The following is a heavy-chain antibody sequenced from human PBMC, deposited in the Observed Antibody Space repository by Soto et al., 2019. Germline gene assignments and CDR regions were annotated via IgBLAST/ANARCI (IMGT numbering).Heavy chain of an antibody. Sequence: ASVKVSCKASGYTFSTYAMHWVRQAPGQSLEWMGWLDGGTGQTRYSQKFQDRVIITRDTSASTGYMELSSLTSEDTAVYYCARGKGMEENYFYYGLDIWGQGTTVTVSS. CDR2: LDGGTGQT. D-gene: IGHD1-1*01. J-gene: IGHJ6*02. CDR1: GYTFSTYA. V-gene: IGHV1-3*01. CDR3: ARGKGMEENYFYYGLDI.